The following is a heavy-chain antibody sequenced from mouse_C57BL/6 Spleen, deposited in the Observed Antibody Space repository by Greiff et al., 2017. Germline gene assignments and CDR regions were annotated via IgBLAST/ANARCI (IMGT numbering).Heavy chain of an antibody. V-gene: IGHV1-20*01. CDR1: GYSFTGYF. J-gene: IGHJ4*01. CDR2: INPYNGDT. D-gene: IGHD2-4*01. Sequence: VQLQQSGPELVKPGDSVKISCKASGYSFTGYFMNWVMQSHGKSLEWIGRINPYNGDTFYNQKFKGKATLTVDKSSSTAHMELRRLTSEDSAVYYCARFDYDGDYYAMDDWGQGTSVTVSS. CDR3: ARFDYDGDYYAMDD.